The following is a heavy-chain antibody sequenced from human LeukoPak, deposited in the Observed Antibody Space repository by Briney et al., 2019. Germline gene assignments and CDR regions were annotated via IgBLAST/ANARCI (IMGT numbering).Heavy chain of an antibody. Sequence: ASVKVSCKASGYTFTGYYMHWVRQAPGQGLEWMRWINPNSDGTNYAQKFQGRVTMTRDTSISTAYMELSRLRSDDTAVYYCARGNVPGIAVAGTMIDAFDIWGQGTMVTVSS. CDR3: ARGNVPGIAVAGTMIDAFDI. J-gene: IGHJ3*02. V-gene: IGHV1-2*02. CDR2: INPNSDGT. D-gene: IGHD6-19*01. CDR1: GYTFTGYY.